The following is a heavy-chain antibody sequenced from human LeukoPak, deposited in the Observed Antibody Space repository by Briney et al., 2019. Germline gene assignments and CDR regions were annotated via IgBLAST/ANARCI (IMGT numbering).Heavy chain of an antibody. D-gene: IGHD2-21*02. CDR1: GFIFSDHH. Sequence: GGSLRLSCAASGFIFSDHHMDWVREAPGKGLEWIGRSRNRARGSTTEYAASVKGRFTISRDDSKNSLSVHMNSLNTEDTAVYYCARDLSGGDNTAFDVWGQGTMVTVSS. V-gene: IGHV3-72*01. CDR3: ARDLSGGDNTAFDV. CDR2: SRNRARGSTT. J-gene: IGHJ3*01.